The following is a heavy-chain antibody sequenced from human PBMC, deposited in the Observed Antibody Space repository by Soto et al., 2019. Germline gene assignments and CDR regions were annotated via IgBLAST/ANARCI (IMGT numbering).Heavy chain of an antibody. V-gene: IGHV4-4*02. D-gene: IGHD6-13*01. CDR1: SGSIRSSNW. CDR3: ARVGQQVVEGDAFDI. Sequence: QVQLQESGPGLVKPSGTLSLTCAVSSGSIRSSNWWCWVRQPPGKGLEWIGESCHRGSTNYNPSRKSRVTISVDKSKNQFSLKLSSVAAAGTAVYYCARVGQQVVEGDAFDIWGQGTMVTVSS. J-gene: IGHJ3*02. CDR2: SCHRGST.